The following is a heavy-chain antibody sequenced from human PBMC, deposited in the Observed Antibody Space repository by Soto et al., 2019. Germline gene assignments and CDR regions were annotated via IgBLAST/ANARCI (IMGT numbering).Heavy chain of an antibody. D-gene: IGHD3-3*01. V-gene: IGHV4-59*01. CDR2: IYYSGST. Sequence: PSETLSLTCTFSCGSIISYYWSWIRQPPGKGLEWIGYIYYSGSTNYNPSLKSRVTISVDTSKNQFSLKLSSVTAADTAVYYCARDLSGTFLLRDWGQGTLVTVSS. CDR3: ARDLSGTFLLRD. J-gene: IGHJ4*02. CDR1: CGSIISYY.